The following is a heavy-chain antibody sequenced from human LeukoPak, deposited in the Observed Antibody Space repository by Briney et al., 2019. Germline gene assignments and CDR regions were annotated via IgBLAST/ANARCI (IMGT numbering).Heavy chain of an antibody. J-gene: IGHJ6*02. Sequence: ASVKVSCKASGYTFTGYCMHWVRQAPGQGLEWMGRINPNSGGTNYAQKFQGRVTMTRDTSISTAYMELSRLRSDDTAVYYCARDLSMTGLYYYYGMDVWGQGTTVTVSS. CDR3: ARDLSMTGLYYYYGMDV. V-gene: IGHV1-2*06. D-gene: IGHD1-14*01. CDR1: GYTFTGYC. CDR2: INPNSGGT.